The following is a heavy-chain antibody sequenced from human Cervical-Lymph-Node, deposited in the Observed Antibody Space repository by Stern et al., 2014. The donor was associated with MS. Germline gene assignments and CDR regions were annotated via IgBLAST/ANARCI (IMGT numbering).Heavy chain of an antibody. D-gene: IGHD4/OR15-4a*01. V-gene: IGHV3-73*01. CDR2: ISSQTYKSST. J-gene: IGHJ4*02. CDR3: IRDGDNYDFDY. Sequence: EVQLVESGGGLVQPGGSLKLSCAASGFPLSGSPTHLVLQASGQGLEWVGQISSQTYKSSTTYAASVKGRFSVSRDDSKNTAYLQMNSLKTEDTAVYYCIRDGDNYDFDYWGQGTLVTVSS. CDR1: GFPLSGSP.